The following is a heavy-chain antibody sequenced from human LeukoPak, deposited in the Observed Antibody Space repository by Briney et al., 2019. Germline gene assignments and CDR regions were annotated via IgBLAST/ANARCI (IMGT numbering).Heavy chain of an antibody. V-gene: IGHV3-30*18. J-gene: IGHJ6*02. CDR2: ISYDGSNK. CDR1: GFTFSSYG. D-gene: IGHD6-6*01. Sequence: GGSLRLSCAASGFTFSSYGMHWVRQAPGNGLEWVAVISYDGSNKYYADSVKGRFTISRDNSKNTLYLQMNSLRAEDTAVYYCAKDFSSIAARRPDYYYYYGMDVWGQGTTVTVSS. CDR3: AKDFSSIAARRPDYYYYYGMDV.